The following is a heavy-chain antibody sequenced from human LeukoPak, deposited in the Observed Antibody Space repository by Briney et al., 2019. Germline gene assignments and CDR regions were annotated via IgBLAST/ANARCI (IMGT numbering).Heavy chain of an antibody. CDR1: GFTFSTYG. Sequence: GGSLRLSCGASGFTFSTYGMNWVRQAPGKGLYWVSSISVSAGCTFYPHSVKGRFTISRDNSKNTLYLHMNSLRAEDTPVYYCARRSLPDSGSPHYLDFWRQGTLVTVSS. J-gene: IGHJ4*02. CDR2: ISVSAGCT. V-gene: IGHV3-23*01. D-gene: IGHD3-10*01. CDR3: ARRSLPDSGSPHYLDF.